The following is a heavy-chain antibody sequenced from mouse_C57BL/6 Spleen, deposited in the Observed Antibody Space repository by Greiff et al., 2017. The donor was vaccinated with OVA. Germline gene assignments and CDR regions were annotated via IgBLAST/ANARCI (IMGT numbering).Heavy chain of an antibody. Sequence: VQLQQPGAELVKPGASVKLSCKASGYTFTSYWMHWVKQRPGQGLEWIGMIHPNSGSTNYNEKLKSKATLTVDKSSSTAYMQLSSLTSEDSAVYYCARGYGSSYYFDYWGQGTTLTVSS. CDR1: GYTFTSYW. D-gene: IGHD1-1*01. V-gene: IGHV1-64*01. CDR2: IHPNSGST. J-gene: IGHJ2*01. CDR3: ARGYGSSYYFDY.